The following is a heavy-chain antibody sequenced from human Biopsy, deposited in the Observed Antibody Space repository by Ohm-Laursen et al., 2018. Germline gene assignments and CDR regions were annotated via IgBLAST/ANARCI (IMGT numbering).Heavy chain of an antibody. CDR2: ITSGGSTT. V-gene: IGHV3-11*01. D-gene: IGHD3-3*01. Sequence: SLRLSCAASGFTFSDYYMSWIRQAPGKGLEWVSYITSGGSTTDYADSVKGRFTISRDNAKSSLFLQMNSLRAEDTAVYYCARDGEGFYSYAMDVWGQGTTVTVSS. CDR1: GFTFSDYY. J-gene: IGHJ6*02. CDR3: ARDGEGFYSYAMDV.